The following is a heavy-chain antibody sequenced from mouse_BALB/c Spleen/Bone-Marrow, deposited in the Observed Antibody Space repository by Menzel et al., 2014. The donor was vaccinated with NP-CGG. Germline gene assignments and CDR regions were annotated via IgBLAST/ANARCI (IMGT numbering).Heavy chain of an antibody. CDR2: ITSGGGYT. V-gene: IGHV5-6-4*01. CDR3: TRGLYDGYSYYAIDY. CDR1: GFTFSRYT. D-gene: IGHD2-3*01. J-gene: IGHJ4*01. Sequence: EVKLMEYGGGLVKPGGSLKLSCAASGFTFSRYTMSWVRKTQEKRLEWVATITSGGGYTYYPDSVKGRFTISRDNAKSTLYLQMSSLKSEDTAMYYCTRGLYDGYSYYAIDYWGQGTSVTVSS.